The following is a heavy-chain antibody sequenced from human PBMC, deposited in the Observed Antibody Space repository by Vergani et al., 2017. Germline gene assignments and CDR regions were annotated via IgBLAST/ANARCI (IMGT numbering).Heavy chain of an antibody. J-gene: IGHJ4*02. CDR3: AKEGGGYCSGGTCYPEY. D-gene: IGHD2-15*01. V-gene: IGHV3-30*02. CDR2: IRSDESRR. CDR1: GFTFNSYG. Sequence: QVQLVESGGGVVQPGGSLRLSCAASGFTFNSYGMHWVRQAPGKGLEWVASIRSDESRRYHGDSMEGPFTISRDNSKNTLYLQMKSLRPEDTAVYYCAKEGGGYCSGGTCYPEYWGQGTLVIVSS.